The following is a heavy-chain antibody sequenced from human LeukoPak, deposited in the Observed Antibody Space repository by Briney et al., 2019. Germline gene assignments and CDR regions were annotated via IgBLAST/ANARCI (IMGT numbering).Heavy chain of an antibody. D-gene: IGHD4-17*01. J-gene: IGHJ4*02. Sequence: GGSLRLSCAASGFTFSNAWMSWVRQAPGKGLEYVSAISSNGGSTYYANSVKGRFTISRDNSKNTLYLQMGSLRAEDMAVYYCARFDDYGLYWGQGTLVTVSS. V-gene: IGHV3-64*01. CDR2: ISSNGGST. CDR3: ARFDDYGLY. CDR1: GFTFSNAW.